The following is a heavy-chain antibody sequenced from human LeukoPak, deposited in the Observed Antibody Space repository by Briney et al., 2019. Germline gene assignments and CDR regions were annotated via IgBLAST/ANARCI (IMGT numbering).Heavy chain of an antibody. J-gene: IGHJ3*02. Sequence: GGSLRLSCVASGFTFDDYGMSWVRHAPGKGLEWVSGINWNGGSTGYADSVKGRFTISRDNAKNSLYLQMNSLRAEDTALYHCARGGLASAFDIWGQGTMVTVSS. V-gene: IGHV3-20*01. CDR2: INWNGGST. CDR3: ARGGLASAFDI. CDR1: GFTFDDYG.